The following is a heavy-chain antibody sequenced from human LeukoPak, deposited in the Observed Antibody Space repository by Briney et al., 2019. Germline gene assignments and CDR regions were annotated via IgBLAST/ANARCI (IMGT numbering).Heavy chain of an antibody. CDR1: GYTFTSYG. Sequence: VASVKVSCKASGYTFTSYGISWVRQAPGQGLEWMGWISAYNGNTNYAQKLQGRVTMTTDTSTSTAYMELRSLRSDDTAVYYCARAELRYFDWLLGAFDIWGQGTMVTVSS. CDR3: ARAELRYFDWLLGAFDI. D-gene: IGHD3-9*01. CDR2: ISAYNGNT. J-gene: IGHJ3*02. V-gene: IGHV1-18*01.